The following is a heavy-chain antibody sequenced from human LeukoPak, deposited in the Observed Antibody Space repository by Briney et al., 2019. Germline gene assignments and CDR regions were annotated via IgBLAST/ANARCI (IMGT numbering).Heavy chain of an antibody. CDR1: GFTFSNAW. Sequence: GGSLRLSCAASGFTFSNAWMSWVRQAPGKGLEWVAVISYDGSNKYYADSVKGRFTISRDNSKNTLYLQMNSLRAEDTAVYYCAKDLGNWVIDYWGQGTLVTVSS. J-gene: IGHJ4*02. D-gene: IGHD7-27*01. CDR3: AKDLGNWVIDY. V-gene: IGHV3-30*18. CDR2: ISYDGSNK.